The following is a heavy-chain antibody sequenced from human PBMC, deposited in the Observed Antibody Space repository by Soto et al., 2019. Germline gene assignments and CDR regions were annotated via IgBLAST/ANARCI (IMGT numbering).Heavy chain of an antibody. Sequence: TLSLTCTVSGGSISSGGYYWSWIRQHPGKGLEWIGYIYYSGSTYYNPSLKSRVTISVDTSKNQFSLKLSSVTAADTAVYYCATVVPAANYFDYWGQGTLVTVSS. CDR3: ATVVPAANYFDY. CDR2: IYYSGST. V-gene: IGHV4-31*03. CDR1: GGSISSGGYY. D-gene: IGHD2-2*01. J-gene: IGHJ4*02.